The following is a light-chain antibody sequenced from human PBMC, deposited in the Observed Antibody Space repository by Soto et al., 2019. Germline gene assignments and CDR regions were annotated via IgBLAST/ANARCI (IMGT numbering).Light chain of an antibody. CDR2: GAS. CDR3: QQYTSSLNT. CDR1: QSVSSSY. V-gene: IGKV3-20*01. Sequence: EIVLTQPPRPPLLPQGEKATPSFRASQSVSSSYLAWYQQKPGQAPRLLIYGASSRATGIPDRFSGSGSGTDFTLTISRLEPEDFAVYYCQQYTSSLNTFGQGTRLEIK. J-gene: IGKJ5*01.